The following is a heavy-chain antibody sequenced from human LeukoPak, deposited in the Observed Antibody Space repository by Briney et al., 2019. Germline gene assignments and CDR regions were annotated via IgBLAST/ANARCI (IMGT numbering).Heavy chain of an antibody. CDR3: AYGDYDWYFDL. J-gene: IGHJ2*01. CDR2: IIPIFGIA. Sequence: SVKVSCKASGGTFSSYAISWVRQAPGLGLEWMGRIIPIFGIANYAQKFQGRVTITTDESTSTAYMELSSLRSEDTAVYYCAYGDYDWYFDLWGRGTLVTVSS. V-gene: IGHV1-69*05. D-gene: IGHD4-17*01. CDR1: GGTFSSYA.